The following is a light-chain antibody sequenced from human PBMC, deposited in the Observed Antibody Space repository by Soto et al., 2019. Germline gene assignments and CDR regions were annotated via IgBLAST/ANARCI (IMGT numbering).Light chain of an antibody. V-gene: IGKV3-15*01. CDR3: QQYNNWLSWT. J-gene: IGKJ1*01. CDR2: GAS. CDR1: QSVSSN. Sequence: EIVMTQSPATLSVSPGERATLSCRASQSVSSNLAWYQQKPGQAPRLLIYGASTRATGIPARFSGSGSGTEFTLTISSLLSEDFAVYYCQQYNNWLSWTFGQGTKVEIK.